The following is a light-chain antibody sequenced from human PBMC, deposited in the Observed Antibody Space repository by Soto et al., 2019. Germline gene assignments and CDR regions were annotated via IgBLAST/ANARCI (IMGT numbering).Light chain of an antibody. CDR3: QPYGSSPEWT. CDR2: GAS. J-gene: IGKJ1*01. V-gene: IGKV3-20*01. CDR1: QSVISNY. Sequence: EIVLTQSPGTLSLPPGERATLSCRASQSVISNYLAWYQQKPGQGPRLLIYGASNRATGIPDRFSGSGSGTDFTLTISRLEPEDFAVYYCQPYGSSPEWTFGQGTKVEIK.